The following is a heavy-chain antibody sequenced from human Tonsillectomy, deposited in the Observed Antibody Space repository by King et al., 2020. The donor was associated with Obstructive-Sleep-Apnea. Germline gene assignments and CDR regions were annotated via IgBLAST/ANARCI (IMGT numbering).Heavy chain of an antibody. CDR3: ASSPGGVVRGVSSDY. CDR1: GYSISSGYY. J-gene: IGHJ4*02. Sequence: VQLQESGPGLVKPSETLSLTCTVSGYSISSGYYWGWIRQPPGKGLEWIGSIYHSGSTYYNSSLKSRVTISVDTSKNQFSLKLSSVTAADTAVYYCASSPGGVVRGVSSDYWGQGTLVTVSS. CDR2: IYHSGST. V-gene: IGHV4-38-2*02. D-gene: IGHD3-10*01.